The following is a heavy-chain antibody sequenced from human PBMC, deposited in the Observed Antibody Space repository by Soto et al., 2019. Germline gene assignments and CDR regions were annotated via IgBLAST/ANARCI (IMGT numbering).Heavy chain of an antibody. Sequence: PXGTLSLTGTVSGGSVTNSSYYWGWIRQSPGKGLEWIGSVYYRGRSYSKSSVKSRVTISVDTSKNRFSLSLNSVTASDTAVYFCVSQRTTVPTQAYFDYWGPGALVTVSS. V-gene: IGHV4-39*01. CDR2: VYYRGRS. D-gene: IGHD4-17*01. CDR3: VSQRTTVPTQAYFDY. J-gene: IGHJ4*02. CDR1: GGSVTNSSYY.